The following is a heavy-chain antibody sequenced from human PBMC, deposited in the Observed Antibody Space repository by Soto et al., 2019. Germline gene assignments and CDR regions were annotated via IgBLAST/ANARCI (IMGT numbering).Heavy chain of an antibody. Sequence: SVKVSCKASGGTFSSYTISWVRQAPGQGLEWMGRIIPILGIANYAQKIQGRVTITADKSTSTAYMELSSLRSEDTAVYYCARDYDILTGYYDDMNAFDIWGQGTMVTVSS. CDR2: IIPILGIA. D-gene: IGHD3-9*01. CDR3: ARDYDILTGYYDDMNAFDI. CDR1: GGTFSSYT. V-gene: IGHV1-69*04. J-gene: IGHJ3*02.